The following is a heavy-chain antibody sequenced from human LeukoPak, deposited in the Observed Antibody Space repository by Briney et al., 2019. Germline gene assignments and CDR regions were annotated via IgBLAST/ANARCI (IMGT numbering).Heavy chain of an antibody. D-gene: IGHD2-2*01. V-gene: IGHV3-23*01. CDR2: ISNSGGSS. CDR1: GFTLGSYG. CDR3: AKDRGYCSSTRCYALHYFDY. Sequence: GGTLRLSCAASGFTLGSYGMSWVRQAPGKGLEWDSTISNSGGSSYYADSVKGRFTISRDNSKNSLYLQMNSLRAEDTAVYYCAKDRGYCSSTRCYALHYFDYWGQGTLVTVSS. J-gene: IGHJ4*02.